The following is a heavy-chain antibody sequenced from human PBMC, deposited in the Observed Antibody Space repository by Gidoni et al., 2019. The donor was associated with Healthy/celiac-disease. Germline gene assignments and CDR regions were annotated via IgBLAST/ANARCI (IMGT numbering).Heavy chain of an antibody. Sequence: EVQLVESGGGLVQPGRSLRLSCAASGFPFADYAMHWVRQAPGKGLEWVSGISWNSGSIGYADSVKGRFTISRDNAKNSLYLQMNSRRAEDTALYYCAKDITRGGSGGSCYRYWGQGTLVTVSS. V-gene: IGHV3-9*01. CDR3: AKDITRGGSGGSCYRY. CDR1: GFPFADYA. D-gene: IGHD2-15*01. J-gene: IGHJ4*02. CDR2: ISWNSGSI.